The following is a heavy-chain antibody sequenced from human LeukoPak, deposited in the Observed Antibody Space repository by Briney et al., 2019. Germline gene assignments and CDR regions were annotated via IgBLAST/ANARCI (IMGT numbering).Heavy chain of an antibody. Sequence: GGSLRLSCAASRFTFSSYAMHWVRQAPGKGLEWVAVISYDGSNKYYADSVKGRFTISRDNSKNTLYLQMNSLRAEDTAVYYCARPQLRFLEWLGHDAFDIWGQGTMVTVSS. CDR2: ISYDGSNK. J-gene: IGHJ3*02. V-gene: IGHV3-30-3*01. CDR1: RFTFSSYA. CDR3: ARPQLRFLEWLGHDAFDI. D-gene: IGHD3-3*01.